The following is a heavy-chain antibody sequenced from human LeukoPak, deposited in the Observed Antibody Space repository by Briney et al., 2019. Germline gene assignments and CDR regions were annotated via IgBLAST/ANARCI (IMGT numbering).Heavy chain of an antibody. J-gene: IGHJ4*02. CDR3: ARDRGGYSSSSTDY. V-gene: IGHV3-48*01. Sequence: GGSLRLSCVASGFTFSSYSMTWVRQAPGKGLEWVSYITSSSGTIDYADSVKGRFTISRDNANNSVYLQMNSLRAEDTAVYYCARDRGGYSSSSTDYWGQGILVTVTS. D-gene: IGHD6-6*01. CDR1: GFTFSSYS. CDR2: ITSSSGTI.